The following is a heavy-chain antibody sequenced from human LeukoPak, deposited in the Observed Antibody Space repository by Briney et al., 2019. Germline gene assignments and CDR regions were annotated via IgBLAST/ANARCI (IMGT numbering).Heavy chain of an antibody. CDR2: ISGSGGST. D-gene: IGHD6-19*01. CDR1: GFTFSSYA. J-gene: IGHJ4*02. Sequence: GGSLRLSCAASGFTFSSYAMSWVRQAPGKGLEWVSAISGSGGSTYYADSVKGRFTISRDNSRNTLYLQMNSLRAEDTAIYYCAKPRQAVAGNYFDYWGQGTLVTVSS. V-gene: IGHV3-23*01. CDR3: AKPRQAVAGNYFDY.